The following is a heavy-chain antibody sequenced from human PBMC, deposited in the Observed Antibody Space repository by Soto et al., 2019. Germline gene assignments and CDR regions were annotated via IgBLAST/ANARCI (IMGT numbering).Heavy chain of an antibody. CDR1: GGSISSGGYY. Sequence: QVRLQESGPGLVKPSQTLSLTCTVSGGSISSGGYYWSWIRQHPGKGLEWIGYIYYSGSTYYNPSLKRRVTIPVDTSKNQFSLQLSPVTAGDTAVYYCARAYGDYAHLDYWGQGTLVTVSS. CDR3: ARAYGDYAHLDY. CDR2: IYYSGST. D-gene: IGHD4-17*01. V-gene: IGHV4-31*03. J-gene: IGHJ4*02.